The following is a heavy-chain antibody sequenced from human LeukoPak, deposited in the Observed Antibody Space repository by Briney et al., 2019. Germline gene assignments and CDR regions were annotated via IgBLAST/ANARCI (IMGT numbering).Heavy chain of an antibody. CDR3: ASHKGF. V-gene: IGHV4-59*01. CDR1: GGSINGYY. CDR2: VYYSGST. J-gene: IGHJ4*02. Sequence: SETLSLTCTVSGGSINGYYWTWIRQSPGKGLEWIGYVYYSGSTNYNPSLKSRVTISVDTSKSQFSLKLSSVTAADTAVYYCASHKGFWGQGTLVTVSS.